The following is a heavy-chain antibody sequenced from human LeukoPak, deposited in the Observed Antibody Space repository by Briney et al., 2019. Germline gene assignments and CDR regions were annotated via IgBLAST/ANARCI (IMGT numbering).Heavy chain of an antibody. CDR1: GGSFSGYY. CDR3: ARGRRRTYYDSSGGYYYYMDV. J-gene: IGHJ6*03. Sequence: PSETLSLTCAVYGGSFSGYYWSWIRQPPGKGLEWIGEINHSGSTNYNPSLKSRVTISVDTSKNQFSLKLRSVTAADTAVYYCARGRRRTYYDSSGGYYYYMDVWGKGTTVTVSS. V-gene: IGHV4-34*01. D-gene: IGHD3-22*01. CDR2: INHSGST.